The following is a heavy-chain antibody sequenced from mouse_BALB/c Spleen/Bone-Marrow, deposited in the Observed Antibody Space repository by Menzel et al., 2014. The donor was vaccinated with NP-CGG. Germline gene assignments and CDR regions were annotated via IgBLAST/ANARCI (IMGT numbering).Heavy chain of an antibody. J-gene: IGHJ1*01. V-gene: IGHV1-26*01. CDR2: INPINGDT. CDR1: GYTFTDYY. CDR3: AMEVRLYWYFDV. Sequence: VHVKQSGPELVKPGASVKMSCKASGYTFTDYYMKWVKQSHGESLEWIGDINPINGDTFYNQKFKGKATLTVDKSSSTAYMQLDSLTSEDSAVYYCAMEVRLYWYFDVWGAGTTVTVSS. D-gene: IGHD2-14*01.